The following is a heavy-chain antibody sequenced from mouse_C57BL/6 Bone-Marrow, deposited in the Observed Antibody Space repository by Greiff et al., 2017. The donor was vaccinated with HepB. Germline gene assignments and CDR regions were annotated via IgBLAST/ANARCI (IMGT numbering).Heavy chain of an antibody. D-gene: IGHD1-1*01. J-gene: IGHJ3*01. Sequence: QVQLQQSGAELAKPGASVKLSCKASGYTFTSYWMHWVKQRPGQGLEWIGYINPSSGYTKYNQKFKDKATLTADKSSSTAYMQLNSLTYEDSAVYYCASLTTVVAKGFAYWGQGTLVTVSA. V-gene: IGHV1-7*01. CDR1: GYTFTSYW. CDR3: ASLTTVVAKGFAY. CDR2: INPSSGYT.